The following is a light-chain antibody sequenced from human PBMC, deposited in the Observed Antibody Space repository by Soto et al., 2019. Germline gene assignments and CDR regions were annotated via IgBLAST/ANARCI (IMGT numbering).Light chain of an antibody. CDR2: DAS. CDR3: QQYGSSPLT. J-gene: IGKJ4*01. V-gene: IGKV3D-20*01. CDR1: QSVSGNY. Sequence: EIVLTQSPAPLSLSPGETTTLSCGASQSVSGNYLAWYQQKPGLAPRALIYDASRRANGIPDRFSGSGSGTDFTLTISRLQPEDFAVYYCQQYGSSPLTFGRGTRVEI.